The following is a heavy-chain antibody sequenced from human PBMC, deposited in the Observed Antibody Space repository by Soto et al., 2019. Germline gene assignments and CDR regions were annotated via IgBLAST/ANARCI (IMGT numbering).Heavy chain of an antibody. CDR3: AGSGLLWFGESRVYYYYGMDV. CDR2: MNPNSGNT. D-gene: IGHD3-10*01. CDR1: GYTFTSYD. J-gene: IGHJ6*02. Sequence: GASVKVSCKASGYTFTSYDINWVRQATGQGLEWMGWMNPNSGNTGYAQKFQGRVTMTRNTSISTAYMELSSLRSEDTAVYYCAGSGLLWFGESRVYYYYGMDVWGQGTTVTVSS. V-gene: IGHV1-8*01.